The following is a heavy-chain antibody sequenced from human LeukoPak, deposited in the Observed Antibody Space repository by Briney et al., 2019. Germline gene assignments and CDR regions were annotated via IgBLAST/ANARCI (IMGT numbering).Heavy chain of an antibody. Sequence: GASVKVSCKASGYTFTGYYMHWVRQAPGQGLEWMGWINPNSGGTNYAQKFQGRVTMTRDTSISTAYMELSRLRSDDTAVYYCAKDLDGLLWFGESAFDIWGQGTMVTVSS. J-gene: IGHJ3*02. V-gene: IGHV1-2*02. CDR1: GYTFTGYY. D-gene: IGHD3-10*01. CDR3: AKDLDGLLWFGESAFDI. CDR2: INPNSGGT.